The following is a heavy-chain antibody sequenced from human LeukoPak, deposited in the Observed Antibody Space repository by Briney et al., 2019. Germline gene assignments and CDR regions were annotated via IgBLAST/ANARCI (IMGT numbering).Heavy chain of an antibody. J-gene: IGHJ4*02. CDR1: GGSFSGYY. D-gene: IGHD4-17*01. V-gene: IGHV4-34*01. CDR3: AATVTTPGSYYFDY. CDR2: INHSGST. Sequence: SETLSLTCAVYGGSFSGYYWNWIRQPPGKGLEWIGEINHSGSTNYNPSLKSRVTISVDTSKIQFSLKLSSVTAADTAVYYCAATVTTPGSYYFDYWGQGTLVTVSS.